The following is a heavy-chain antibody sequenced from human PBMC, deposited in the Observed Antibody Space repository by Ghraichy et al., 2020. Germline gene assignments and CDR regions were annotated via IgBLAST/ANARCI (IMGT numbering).Heavy chain of an antibody. V-gene: IGHV3-21*01. D-gene: IGHD3-10*01. J-gene: IGHJ6*02. CDR2: ISSSSSYI. Sequence: GGSLRLSCAASGFTFSSYSMNWVRQAPGKGLEWVSSISSSSSYIYYADSVKGRFTISRDNAKNSLYLQMNSLRAEDTAVYYCARDAPRLLWFAEDYYGMDVWGQGTTVTVSS. CDR3: ARDAPRLLWFAEDYYGMDV. CDR1: GFTFSSYS.